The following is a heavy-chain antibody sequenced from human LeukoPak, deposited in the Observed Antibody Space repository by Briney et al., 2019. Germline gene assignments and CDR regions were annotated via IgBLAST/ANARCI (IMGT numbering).Heavy chain of an antibody. Sequence: ASVKVSCKASGYTFTGYYMHWVRQAPGQGLEWMGWINPNSGGTNYAQKIQGWATMTRDTSISTAYMELSRLRSDDTAVYYCARTRVAATRELGYWGQGTLVTVSS. V-gene: IGHV1-2*04. J-gene: IGHJ4*02. CDR1: GYTFTGYY. CDR2: INPNSGGT. D-gene: IGHD2-15*01. CDR3: ARTRVAATRELGY.